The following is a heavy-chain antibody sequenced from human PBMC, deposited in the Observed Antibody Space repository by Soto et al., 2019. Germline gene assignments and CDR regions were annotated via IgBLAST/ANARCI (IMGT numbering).Heavy chain of an antibody. Sequence: QVQLVESGGGVVQSGRSLRLSCVASGFTFSSYTMYWVREAPGKGLEWVAGISNNGINKDYVDSVKGRFTISRDSSKNTLNLQMNSLRREDTGIYYCAREWSISVAAPGYWGQGTLVTVSS. CDR1: GFTFSSYT. CDR3: AREWSISVAAPGY. J-gene: IGHJ4*02. CDR2: ISNNGINK. V-gene: IGHV3-30-3*01. D-gene: IGHD6-19*01.